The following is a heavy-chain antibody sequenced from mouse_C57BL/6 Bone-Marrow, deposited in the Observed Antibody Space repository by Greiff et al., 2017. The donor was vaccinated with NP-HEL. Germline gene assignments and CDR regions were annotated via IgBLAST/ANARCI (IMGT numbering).Heavy chain of an antibody. D-gene: IGHD6-1*01. CDR2: IDPSDSYT. V-gene: IGHV1-69*01. Sequence: VQLQQPGAELVMPGASVKLSCKASGYTFTSYWMHWVKQRPGQGLEWIGEIDPSDSYTNYNQKFKGKSTLTVDKSSSTAYMQLSSLTSEDSAVYYCARETEPYAMDYWGQGTSVTVSS. J-gene: IGHJ4*01. CDR1: GYTFTSYW. CDR3: ARETEPYAMDY.